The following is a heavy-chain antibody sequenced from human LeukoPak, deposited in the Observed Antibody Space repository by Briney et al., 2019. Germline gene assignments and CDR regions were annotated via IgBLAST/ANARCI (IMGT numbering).Heavy chain of an antibody. CDR1: GFTFSTYA. D-gene: IGHD1-26*01. CDR3: AKGSRTHVNVLYFDY. Sequence: GGSLRLSCAASGFTFSTYAMSWVHQAPGKGLEWVSAISGSGGSTYYADSVKGRFTISRDNSKNTLYLQMNSLRAEDTAVYYCAKGSRTHVNVLYFDYWGQGTLVTVSS. V-gene: IGHV3-23*01. CDR2: ISGSGGST. J-gene: IGHJ4*02.